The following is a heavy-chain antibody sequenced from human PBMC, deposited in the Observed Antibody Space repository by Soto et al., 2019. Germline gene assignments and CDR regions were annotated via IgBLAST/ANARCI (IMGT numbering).Heavy chain of an antibody. CDR1: GYSISSGYY. V-gene: IGHV4-38-2*01. D-gene: IGHD2-2*02. CDR2: SHHSGST. J-gene: IGHJ4*01. CDR3: GSRYFTSSSCYTFPFSF. Sequence: SETLSLTXAVSGYSISSGYYWGRCRQPPGEGLEWIGSSHHSGSTYYNPSRKSRVTIPVDTSKNQFSLQLSAVAPADQAVYYHGSRYFTSSSCYTFPFSFWGQKPWSQSP.